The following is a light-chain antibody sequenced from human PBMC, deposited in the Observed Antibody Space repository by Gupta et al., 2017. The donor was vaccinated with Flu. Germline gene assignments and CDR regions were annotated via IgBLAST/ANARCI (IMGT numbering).Light chain of an antibody. CDR3: PVWESSTVV. CDR1: NIGSKN. CDR2: RDS. Sequence: SYELTPPLAVSVALGQRARHTCWGNNIGSKNVHWYQQKQGQAPVLVIYRDSNRPTGIPARFSGSNSGNTATLTISRAQAGDEAYYYCPVWESSTVVFGGGTKLTVL. J-gene: IGLJ2*01. V-gene: IGLV3-9*01.